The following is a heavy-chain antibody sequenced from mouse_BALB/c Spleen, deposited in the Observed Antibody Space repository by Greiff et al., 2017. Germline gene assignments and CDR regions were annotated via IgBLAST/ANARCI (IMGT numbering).Heavy chain of an antibody. CDR2: IDPENGDT. Sequence: VQLQQSGAELVRSGASVKLSCTASGFNIKDYYMHWVKQRPEQGLEWIGWIDPENGDTEYAPKFQGKATMTADTSSNTAYLQLSSLTSEDTAFYYCNALRITTVVSPYWYFDVWGAGTTVTVSS. CDR3: NALRITTVVSPYWYFDV. V-gene: IGHV14-4*02. J-gene: IGHJ1*01. D-gene: IGHD1-1*01. CDR1: GFNIKDYY.